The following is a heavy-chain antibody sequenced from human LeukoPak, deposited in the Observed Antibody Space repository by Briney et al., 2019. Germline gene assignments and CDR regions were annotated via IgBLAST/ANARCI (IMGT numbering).Heavy chain of an antibody. CDR2: INHSGST. Sequence: SETLSLTCAVYGGSFSGYYWSWIRQPPGKGLEWIGEINHSGSTSYNPSLKSRVTISVDTSKNQFSLKLSSVTAADTAVYYCARGIYSSSRYEWEDYYYYYMDVWGKGTTVTISS. D-gene: IGHD6-13*01. CDR1: GGSFSGYY. CDR3: ARGIYSSSRYEWEDYYYYYMDV. V-gene: IGHV4-34*01. J-gene: IGHJ6*03.